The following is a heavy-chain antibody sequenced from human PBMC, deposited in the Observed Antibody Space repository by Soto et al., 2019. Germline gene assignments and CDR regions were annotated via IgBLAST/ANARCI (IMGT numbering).Heavy chain of an antibody. CDR1: GGSISSYY. CDR3: ARVGRGYSYVKRSGMDV. CDR2: IYYSGST. J-gene: IGHJ6*02. Sequence: PSETLSLTCTVSGGSISSYYWSWIRQPPGKGLEWIGYIYYSGSTNYNPSLKSRVTISVDTSKNQFSLKLSSVTAADTAVYYCARVGRGYSYVKRSGMDVWGQGTTVTVSS. V-gene: IGHV4-59*01. D-gene: IGHD5-18*01.